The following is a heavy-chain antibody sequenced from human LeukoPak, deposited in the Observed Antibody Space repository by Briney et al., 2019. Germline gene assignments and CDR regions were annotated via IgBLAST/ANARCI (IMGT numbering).Heavy chain of an antibody. CDR2: LHASGTT. D-gene: IGHD1-26*01. CDR1: GFGVSVNY. J-gene: IGHJ4*02. V-gene: IGHV3-66*01. CDR3: AAKGNGYTGIYVFAH. Sequence: GGSLRLSCAASGFGVSVNYMSWARQAPGKGLEWVSVLHASGTTKYADSVKGRFTISRDTSDNTLNLQMNGLGAEDSAVYYCAAKGNGYTGIYVFAHWGQGTLVTVSS.